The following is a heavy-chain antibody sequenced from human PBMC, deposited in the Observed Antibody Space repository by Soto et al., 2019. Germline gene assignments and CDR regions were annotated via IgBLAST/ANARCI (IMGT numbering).Heavy chain of an antibody. V-gene: IGHV4-34*01. CDR3: ARGNHWFDP. CDR1: GGSFSGYY. CDR2: INHSGST. Sequence: SATLSLTCAVYGGSFSGYYWSWIRQPPGKGLEWIGEINHSGSTNYNPSLKSRVTISVDTSKNQFSLKLSSVTAAETAVYYCARGNHWFDPWGQGTLVTVSS. J-gene: IGHJ5*02.